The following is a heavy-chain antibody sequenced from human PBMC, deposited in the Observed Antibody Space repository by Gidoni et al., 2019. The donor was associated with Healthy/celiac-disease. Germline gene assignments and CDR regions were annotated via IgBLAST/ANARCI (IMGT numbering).Heavy chain of an antibody. CDR3: ARAGGWAFDI. CDR2: IYYSGST. V-gene: IGHV4-59*01. Sequence: QVQLQESGPGLVKPSETLSLTCTVSGGSISSYYWSWIRQPPGKGLEWIGYIYYSGSTNYNPSLKSRVTISVDTSKNQFSLKLSSVTAADTAVYYCARAGGWAFDIWGQGTMVTVSS. J-gene: IGHJ3*02. CDR1: GGSISSYY. D-gene: IGHD6-19*01.